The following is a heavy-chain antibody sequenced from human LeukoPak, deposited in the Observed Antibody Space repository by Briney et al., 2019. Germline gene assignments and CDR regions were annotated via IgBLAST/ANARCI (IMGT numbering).Heavy chain of an antibody. CDR3: GTSSHSGSYRAH. Sequence: SKTLSLTCSVSGASISSYYWNWIRQPPGKGLEWIGYDHDSGDSNYNPSLKSRVTISMDTSKNQFFLHLTSVTAADTAVYYCGTSSHSGSYRAHWGQGTLVTVS. J-gene: IGHJ4*02. D-gene: IGHD3-10*01. CDR1: GASISSYY. CDR2: DHDSGDS. V-gene: IGHV4-59*08.